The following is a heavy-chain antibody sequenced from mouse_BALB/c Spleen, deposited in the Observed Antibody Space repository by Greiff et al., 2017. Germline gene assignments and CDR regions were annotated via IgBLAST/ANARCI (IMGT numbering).Heavy chain of an antibody. D-gene: IGHD2-3*01. CDR1: GFSLTSYG. CDR2: IWSGGST. CDR3: AREGGGLLAWFAY. V-gene: IGHV2-4-1*01. Sequence: VQGVESGPGLVQPSQSLSITCTVSGFSLTSYGVHWVRQSPGKGLEWLGVIWSGGSTDYNAAFISRLSISKDNSKSQVFFKMNSLQADDTAIYYCAREGGGLLAWFAYWGQGTLVTVAA. J-gene: IGHJ3*01.